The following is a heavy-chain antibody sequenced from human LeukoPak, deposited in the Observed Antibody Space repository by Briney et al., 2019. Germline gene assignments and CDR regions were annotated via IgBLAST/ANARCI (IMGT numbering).Heavy chain of an antibody. D-gene: IGHD1-1*01. Sequence: NPSETLSLTCTVSGGSISSSSYYWGWIRQPPGKGLEWIGSIYYSGSTYYNPSLKSRVTISVDTSKNQFSLKLSSVTAADTAVYYCARHGDWNGIPYWGQGTLVTVSS. CDR2: IYYSGST. V-gene: IGHV4-39*01. CDR1: GGSISSSSYY. CDR3: ARHGDWNGIPY. J-gene: IGHJ4*02.